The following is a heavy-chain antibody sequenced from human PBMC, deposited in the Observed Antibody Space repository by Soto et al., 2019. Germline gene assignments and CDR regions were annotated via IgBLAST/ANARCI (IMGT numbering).Heavy chain of an antibody. V-gene: IGHV4-59*01. CDR2: IYYSGVT. CDR3: ARDLTIGGSFDP. J-gene: IGHJ5*02. CDR1: GVSFTSYY. Sequence: SETLSLTCSVSGVSFTSYYWTWIRQPPGKGPEWIGYIYYSGVTNYNPSLKSRVTMSVDTSKNQFSLKLTSVTAADTAVYYCARDLTIGGSFDPWGQGTLVTVSS. D-gene: IGHD3-10*01.